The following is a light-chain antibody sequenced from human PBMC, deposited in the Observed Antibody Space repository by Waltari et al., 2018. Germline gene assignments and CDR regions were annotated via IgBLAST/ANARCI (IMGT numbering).Light chain of an antibody. CDR1: SSDVGGYNY. Sequence: QSALTQPRSVSGSPGQSVTISCTGTSSDVGGYNYVSWYQQHPGKAPNLMIYDVSKRPSRVPDRFSGSKSGNTACLTISGLQAEDEADYYCCSYAGSYTFHVVFGGGTKLTVL. J-gene: IGLJ2*01. CDR2: DVS. CDR3: CSYAGSYTFHVV. V-gene: IGLV2-11*01.